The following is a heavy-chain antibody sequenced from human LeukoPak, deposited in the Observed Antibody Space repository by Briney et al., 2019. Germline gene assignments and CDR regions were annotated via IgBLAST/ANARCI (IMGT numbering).Heavy chain of an antibody. D-gene: IGHD2-15*01. J-gene: IGHJ4*02. Sequence: ASVKVSCKASGYTFTSCGITWVGPAPGQGLEWMGWISAYNGNTNYAQRLQGGVTMTTDTSTSTAYMELRSLRSDDTAVYYCARGSLAASFDYWGQGTLVTVSS. CDR1: GYTFTSCG. CDR3: ARGSLAASFDY. V-gene: IGHV1-18*04. CDR2: ISAYNGNT.